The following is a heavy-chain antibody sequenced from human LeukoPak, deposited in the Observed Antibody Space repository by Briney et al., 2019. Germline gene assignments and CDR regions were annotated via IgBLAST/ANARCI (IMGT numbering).Heavy chain of an antibody. D-gene: IGHD3-10*01. CDR2: INPNSGGT. CDR1: GYTFTGYY. CDR3: ARAKSRGVIITSPLGY. Sequence: ASVKVSCKASGYTFTGYYMHWVRQAPGQGPEWMGWINPNSGGTNYAQKFQGRVTMTRDTSISTAYMELSRLRSDDTAVYYCARAKSRGVIITSPLGYWGQGTLVTVSS. V-gene: IGHV1-2*02. J-gene: IGHJ4*02.